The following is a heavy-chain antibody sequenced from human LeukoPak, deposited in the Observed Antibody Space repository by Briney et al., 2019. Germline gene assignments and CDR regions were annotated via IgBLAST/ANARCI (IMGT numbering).Heavy chain of an antibody. CDR1: GGSISSDY. CDR2: IYYSGST. D-gene: IGHD2-15*01. Sequence: SETLSLTCTVSGGSISSDYWSWIRQHPGKGLEWIGYIYYSGSTYYNPSLKSRVTISVDTSKNQFSLKLSSVTAADTAVYYCASRSSGVAATPFDYWGQGTLVTVSS. J-gene: IGHJ4*02. V-gene: IGHV4-59*06. CDR3: ASRSSGVAATPFDY.